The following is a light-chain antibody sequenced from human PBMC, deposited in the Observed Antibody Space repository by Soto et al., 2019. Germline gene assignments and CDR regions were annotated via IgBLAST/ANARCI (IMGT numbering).Light chain of an antibody. Sequence: DIPLTQSPSFLSASVGDRVTITCRPSQAVPNNMAWYQQKPGKPPKLLIYEESTLHSGVPSRFSGRKSGTQFTLTIDSLQPKDFATYYCQQVKTYPRTFGGGTKVEIK. CDR1: QAVPNN. J-gene: IGKJ4*01. CDR3: QQVKTYPRT. V-gene: IGKV1-9*01. CDR2: EES.